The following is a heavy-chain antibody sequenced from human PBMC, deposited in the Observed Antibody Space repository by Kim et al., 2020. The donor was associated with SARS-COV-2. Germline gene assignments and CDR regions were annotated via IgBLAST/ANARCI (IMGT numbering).Heavy chain of an antibody. CDR3: ARQLGGYYGDWFDP. D-gene: IGHD3-22*01. V-gene: IGHV4-39*01. Sequence: SETLSLTCTVSGGSISSSSYYWGWIRQPPGKGLEWIGSIYYSGSTYYNPSLKSRVTISVDTSKNQFSLKLSSVTAADTAVYYCARQLGGYYGDWFDPWGQGTLVTVSS. J-gene: IGHJ5*02. CDR1: GGSISSSSYY. CDR2: IYYSGST.